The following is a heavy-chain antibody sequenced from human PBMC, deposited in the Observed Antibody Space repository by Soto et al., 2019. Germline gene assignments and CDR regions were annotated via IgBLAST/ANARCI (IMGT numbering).Heavy chain of an antibody. V-gene: IGHV1-24*01. D-gene: IGHD5-18*01. Sequence: ASVKVSCKVSGYTLTELSMHWVRQAPGKGLEWMGGFDPEDGETIYAQKFQGRVTMTEDTSTDTAYMELSSLRSEDTAVYYCATDIHPGYSYGYFDYWGQGTLVTVSS. CDR2: FDPEDGET. CDR1: GYTLTELS. CDR3: ATDIHPGYSYGYFDY. J-gene: IGHJ4*02.